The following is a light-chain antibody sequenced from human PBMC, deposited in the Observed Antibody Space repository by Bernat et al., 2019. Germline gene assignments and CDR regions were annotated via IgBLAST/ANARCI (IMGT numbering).Light chain of an antibody. CDR1: QSLTHSNGYKY. Sequence: DIMMTQSPLSLPVTPGEPASIPCKSSQSLTHSNGYKYLDWYVQRPGQSPQLLIYLGSNRASGVPDRISGSGSGTRFTLKISRVETEDVGIYYCIQSLQTPYTFGQGTKLEIE. CDR2: LGS. J-gene: IGKJ2*01. CDR3: IQSLQTPYT. V-gene: IGKV2-28*01.